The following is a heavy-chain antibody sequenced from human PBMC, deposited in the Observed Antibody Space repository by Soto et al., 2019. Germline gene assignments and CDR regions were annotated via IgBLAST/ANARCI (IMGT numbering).Heavy chain of an antibody. J-gene: IGHJ6*02. CDR2: VSPPFRTS. CDR1: GVSFNNNG. Sequence: QVQLVQSGAEVKKPGSSVKVSCKTSGVSFNNNGIGWVRQAPGHGLEWMGGVSPPFRTSNYARKFQGRISITADASPGTVNMALSSLTSEDTAQYYCARVLYYGSGSYSPYGMDVWGQGTTVTVSS. CDR3: ARVLYYGSGSYSPYGMDV. D-gene: IGHD3-10*01. V-gene: IGHV1-69*01.